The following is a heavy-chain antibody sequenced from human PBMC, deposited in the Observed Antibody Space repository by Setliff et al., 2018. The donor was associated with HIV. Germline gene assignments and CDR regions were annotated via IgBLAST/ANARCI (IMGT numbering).Heavy chain of an antibody. CDR2: ISSNGGNT. CDR3: ARDASISSPYDAFDI. CDR1: GFTFSSYA. J-gene: IGHJ3*02. D-gene: IGHD6-6*01. V-gene: IGHV3-64*01. Sequence: PEGSLRLSCAASGFTFSSYAMHWVRQAPGKGLEYVSSISSNGGNTYYASSLKGRFTISRDNSKNTLYLQMGSLRAEDMAVYYCARDASISSPYDAFDIWGQGTMVTVSS.